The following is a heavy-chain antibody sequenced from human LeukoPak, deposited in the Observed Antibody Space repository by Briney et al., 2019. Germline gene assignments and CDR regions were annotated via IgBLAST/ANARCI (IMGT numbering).Heavy chain of an antibody. CDR2: INPNSGGT. V-gene: IGHV1-2*02. D-gene: IGHD6-13*01. CDR1: GYTFTGYY. Sequence: ASVKVSCKASGYTFTGYYMHWVRQAPGQGLEWMGWINPNSGGTNYAQKFQGRVTMTRDTSISTAYMELSRPRSDDTAVYYCARDGSSSWYLGFNWFDPWGQGTLVTVSS. CDR3: ARDGSSSWYLGFNWFDP. J-gene: IGHJ5*02.